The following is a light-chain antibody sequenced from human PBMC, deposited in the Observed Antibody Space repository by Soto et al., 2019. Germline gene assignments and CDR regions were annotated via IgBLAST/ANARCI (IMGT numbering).Light chain of an antibody. Sequence: QSALTQPPSASGPPGQSVTISCTGTSSDVGAYKYVSWYQQYPGKAPKLMIYEVTKRPSGVPDRFSGSMSGNTASLTVSGLQAEDEADYYCTSYVGNDIWVFGGGTKLTVL. V-gene: IGLV2-8*01. J-gene: IGLJ3*02. CDR1: SSDVGAYKY. CDR2: EVT. CDR3: TSYVGNDIWV.